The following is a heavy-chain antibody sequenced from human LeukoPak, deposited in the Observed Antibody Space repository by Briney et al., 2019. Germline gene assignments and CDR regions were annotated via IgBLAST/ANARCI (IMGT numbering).Heavy chain of an antibody. D-gene: IGHD2-21*01. CDR2: INHSGST. CDR1: GGSFSGYY. J-gene: IGHJ5*02. Sequence: SETLSLTCAVYGGSFSGYYWSWIRQPPGKGLEWIGEINHSGSTNHNPSLKSRVTISVDTSKNQFSLKLSSVTAADTAVYYCARGFGDGAYYNWFDPWGQGTLVTVSS. CDR3: ARGFGDGAYYNWFDP. V-gene: IGHV4-34*01.